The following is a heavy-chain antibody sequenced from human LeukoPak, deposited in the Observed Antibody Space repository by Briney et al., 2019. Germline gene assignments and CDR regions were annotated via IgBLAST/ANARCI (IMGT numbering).Heavy chain of an antibody. CDR3: ARDRKGEYSNGWYNFDY. Sequence: PGGSLRLSCAASGFTFSSYAMHWVRQAPGKGLEWVAVISYDGSNKYYADSVKGRFTISRDNSKNTLYLQMNSLRAEDTAVYYCARDRKGEYSNGWYNFDYWGQGTLVTVSS. CDR1: GFTFSSYA. J-gene: IGHJ4*02. V-gene: IGHV3-30*04. D-gene: IGHD6-19*01. CDR2: ISYDGSNK.